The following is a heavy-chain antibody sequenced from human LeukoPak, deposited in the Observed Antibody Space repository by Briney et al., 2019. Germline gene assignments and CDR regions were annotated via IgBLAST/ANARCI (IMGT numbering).Heavy chain of an antibody. D-gene: IGHD6-13*01. Sequence: TSETLSLTCTVSGGSISSYYWSWIRQPPGKGLEWIGYIYHSGSTNYNPSLKSRVTMSVDTSNNQFSLKLTSVTAADSAVYYCARSSATWYPWDYWGQGTLVTVSS. CDR3: ARSSATWYPWDY. V-gene: IGHV4-59*01. CDR2: IYHSGST. CDR1: GGSISSYY. J-gene: IGHJ4*02.